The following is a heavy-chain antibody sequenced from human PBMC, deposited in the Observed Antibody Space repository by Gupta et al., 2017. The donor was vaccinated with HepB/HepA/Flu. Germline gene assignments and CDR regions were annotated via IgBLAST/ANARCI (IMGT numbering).Heavy chain of an antibody. CDR1: GFNFVKYG. CDR3: ARERGTYSSAWVFAH. V-gene: IGHV3-33*01. Sequence: QVQLVASGGGVVQPGRSLRLSCEASGFNFVKYGMHWVRQAPGKGLEWVAVIWYDGTIKYYGDSVKGRFTISRENSKSTLYLEMNNLTAEDTAIYYCARERGTYSSAWVFAHWGQGTRVTVSS. D-gene: IGHD6-19*01. CDR2: IWYDGTIK. J-gene: IGHJ5*02.